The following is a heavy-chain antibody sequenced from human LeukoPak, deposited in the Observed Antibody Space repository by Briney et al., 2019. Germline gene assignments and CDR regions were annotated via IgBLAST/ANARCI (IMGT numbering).Heavy chain of an antibody. CDR3: ARRQPLWFGESRWFDP. Sequence: PSETLSLTCSVSGGSISSRSSYWGWIRQPPGKGLEWIGSIYYSGSTYYNPSLKSRVTISVDTSKNQFSLKLSSVTAADTAVYYCARRQPLWFGESRWFDPWGQGTLVTVSS. V-gene: IGHV4-39*01. J-gene: IGHJ5*02. CDR1: GGSISSRSSY. D-gene: IGHD3-10*01. CDR2: IYYSGST.